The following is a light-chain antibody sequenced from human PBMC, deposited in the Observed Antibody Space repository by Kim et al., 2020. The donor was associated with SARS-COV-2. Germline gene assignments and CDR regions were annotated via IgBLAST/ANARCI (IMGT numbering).Light chain of an antibody. CDR3: QAWDSSTAV. Sequence: ELTQPPSVSVSPGQTASITCSGDNLGDKYACWYQQKSGQSPVVVIYQDNKRPSGIPERFSGSNSGNTATLTISGTQAMDEADYYCQAWDSSTAVFGGGTQLTVL. J-gene: IGLJ3*02. CDR2: QDN. CDR1: NLGDKY. V-gene: IGLV3-1*01.